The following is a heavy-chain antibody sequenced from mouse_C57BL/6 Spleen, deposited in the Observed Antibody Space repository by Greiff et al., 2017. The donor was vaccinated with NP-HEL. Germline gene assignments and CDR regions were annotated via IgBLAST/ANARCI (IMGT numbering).Heavy chain of an antibody. CDR3: ARHYYGSSYYLDY. CDR2: ISPGDGDT. J-gene: IGHJ2*01. V-gene: IGHV1-82*01. CDR1: GYAFSSSW. D-gene: IGHD1-1*01. Sequence: QVQLKQSGPELVKPGASVKISCKASGYAFSSSWMNWVKQRPGKGLEWIGRISPGDGDTNYNGKFKGKATLTADKSSSTAYMQLSSLTSEDSAVYFSARHYYGSSYYLDYWGQCTTLTVAS.